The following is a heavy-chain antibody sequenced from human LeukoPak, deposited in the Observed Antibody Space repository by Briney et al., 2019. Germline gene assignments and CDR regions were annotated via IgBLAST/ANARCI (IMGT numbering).Heavy chain of an antibody. CDR2: IIPILGIA. CDR3: ARGSERFDWLAHGWFDP. V-gene: IGHV1-69*04. Sequence: SVKVSCKASGGTFSSYAISWMRQAPAQGLEWMGRIIPILGIANYAQKFQGRVTITADKSTSTAYMELSSLRSEDTAVYYCARGSERFDWLAHGWFDPWGQGTLVTVSS. CDR1: GGTFSSYA. J-gene: IGHJ5*02. D-gene: IGHD3-9*01.